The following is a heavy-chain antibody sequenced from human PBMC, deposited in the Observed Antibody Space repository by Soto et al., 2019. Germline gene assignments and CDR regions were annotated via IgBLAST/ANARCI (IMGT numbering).Heavy chain of an antibody. D-gene: IGHD1-1*01. CDR1: GGAVSDYV. CDR3: ARASLGPGSRAGKGWFDP. Sequence: QVHLVQSGAEVKKPGTSVRVSCKASGGAVSDYVIAWVRQAPGQGPEWMGGIIPSFGTANYAQTFLGRVTMTADKSTNTAYLELNSLTYEDTAVYYCARASLGPGSRAGKGWFDPWGQGTLVTVSS. CDR2: IIPSFGTA. V-gene: IGHV1-69*06. J-gene: IGHJ5*02.